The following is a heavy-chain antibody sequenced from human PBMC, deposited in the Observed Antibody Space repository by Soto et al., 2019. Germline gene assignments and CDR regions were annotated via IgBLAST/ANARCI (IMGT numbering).Heavy chain of an antibody. CDR3: ARDKSRVYYDILTGCSPRIGYYYYGMDV. V-gene: IGHV1-46*01. CDR2: INPSGGST. CDR1: GYTFTSYY. D-gene: IGHD3-9*01. Sequence: ASVKVSCKASGYTFTSYYMHWVRQAPGQGLEWMGIINPSGGSTSYAQKFQGRVTMTRDTSTSTVYMELSSLRSEDTAVYYCARDKSRVYYDILTGCSPRIGYYYYGMDVWGQGTTVTVSS. J-gene: IGHJ6*02.